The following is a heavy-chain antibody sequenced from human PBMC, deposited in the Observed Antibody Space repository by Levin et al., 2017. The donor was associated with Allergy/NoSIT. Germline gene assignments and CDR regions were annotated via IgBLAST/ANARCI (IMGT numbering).Heavy chain of an antibody. CDR3: ARGGRDSSWYWRH. V-gene: IGHV3-7*03. J-gene: IGHJ4*02. CDR2: INIDGSDK. CDR1: GFNFNANW. D-gene: IGHD6-13*01. Sequence: RPGGSLRLSCAASGFNFNANWMTWVRQAPGKGLEWVANINIDGSDKYHVDSVKDRFTISRDNAQTSLFLQMNSLRVEDTAVYYCARGGRDSSWYWRHWGQGTLVLVSP.